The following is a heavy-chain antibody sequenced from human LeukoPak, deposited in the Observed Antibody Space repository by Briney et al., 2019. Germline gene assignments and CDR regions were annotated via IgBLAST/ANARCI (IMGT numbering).Heavy chain of an antibody. V-gene: IGHV4-39*01. CDR3: XXXXXXXXXXXYKDAFDI. Sequence: SETLSLTCAVSGGSISRSSYYWGWIRQPPGKGLEWIGNIYYSGSTYYNPSLKSRVTISVDTSKSQFSLKLSSVTAADTAVYXXXXXXXXXXXXXYKDAFDIWGQGTMVTVSS. CDR2: IYYSGST. J-gene: IGHJ3*02. D-gene: IGHD5-12*01. CDR1: GGSISRSSYY.